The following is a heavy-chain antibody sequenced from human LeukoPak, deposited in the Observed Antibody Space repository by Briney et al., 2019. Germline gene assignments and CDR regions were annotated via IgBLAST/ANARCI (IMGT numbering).Heavy chain of an antibody. CDR3: ARKPKDCSGGTCYWYYFDY. CDR1: GGSFSGYY. CDR2: INHSGST. V-gene: IGHV4-34*01. D-gene: IGHD2-15*01. Sequence: SETLSLTCAVYGGSFSGYYWSWIRQPPGKGLEWIGEINHSGSTNYNPSLKSRVTISVDTSKNQFSLKLSSVTAADTAVYYCARKPKDCSGGTCYWYYFDYWGQGTLVTVSS. J-gene: IGHJ4*02.